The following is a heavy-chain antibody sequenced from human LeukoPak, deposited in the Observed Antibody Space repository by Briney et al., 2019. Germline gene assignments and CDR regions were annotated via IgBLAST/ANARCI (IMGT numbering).Heavy chain of an antibody. Sequence: SETLSLTCTVSGGSISSYYWSWIRQPPGKGLEWIGYIYYSGSTNYNPSLKSRVTISVDTSKNQFSLKLSSVTATDTAVYYCAGQYCSSTSCARGAFDIWGQGTMVTVSS. D-gene: IGHD2-2*01. CDR2: IYYSGST. CDR1: GGSISSYY. J-gene: IGHJ3*02. CDR3: AGQYCSSTSCARGAFDI. V-gene: IGHV4-59*01.